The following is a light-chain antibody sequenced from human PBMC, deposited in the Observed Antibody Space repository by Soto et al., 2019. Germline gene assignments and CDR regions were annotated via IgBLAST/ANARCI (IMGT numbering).Light chain of an antibody. Sequence: DIQMTQSPSSLSASVGDRVTITCRASQSISSYLNWYQQKPGKAPKLLIYAASSLQSGVPSRFSGSGSGTEFTLTISSLQPEDFATYFCQKLNAYPPWTFGQGTKVDIK. V-gene: IGKV1-39*01. CDR1: QSISSY. CDR3: QKLNAYPPWT. J-gene: IGKJ1*01. CDR2: AAS.